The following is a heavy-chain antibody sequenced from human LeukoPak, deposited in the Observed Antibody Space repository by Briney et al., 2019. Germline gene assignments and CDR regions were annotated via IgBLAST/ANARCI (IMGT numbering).Heavy chain of an antibody. CDR1: GFTFTCYP. CDR3: AKDYSVSGTYNWFDP. V-gene: IGHV3-30*18. D-gene: IGHD3-10*01. CDR2: ISYDGSKK. J-gene: IGHJ5*02. Sequence: GGSLTLSCAASGFTFTCYPMHGVRPAPGKGLDGVAVISYDGSKKFYADSVKGRFTISRDNSKNTLYLQMNSLRAEDTAVYYCAKDYSVSGTYNWFDPWGQGTLVTVSA.